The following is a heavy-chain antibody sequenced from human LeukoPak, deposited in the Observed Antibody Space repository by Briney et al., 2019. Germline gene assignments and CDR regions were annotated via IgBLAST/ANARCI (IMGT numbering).Heavy chain of an antibody. CDR1: GYSISSGYY. CDR3: ARLAYVVAQYYFDY. J-gene: IGHJ4*02. CDR2: VYHSGST. Sequence: SETLSLTCAVSGYSISSGYYWGWIRQPPGKGLEWIGSVYHSGSTYYNPSIESRDTITAHTSKNQFSLKLSSVTAADTAVYYCARLAYVVAQYYFDYWGQGTLVTVSS. V-gene: IGHV4-38-2*01. D-gene: IGHD5-12*01.